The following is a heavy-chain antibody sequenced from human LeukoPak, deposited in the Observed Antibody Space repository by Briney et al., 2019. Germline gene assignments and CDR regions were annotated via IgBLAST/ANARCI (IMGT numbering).Heavy chain of an antibody. J-gene: IGHJ4*02. V-gene: IGHV1-69*01. CDR3: ATLYYYDSSGYYRN. D-gene: IGHD3-22*01. CDR1: GGTFSSYA. Sequence: GSSVKVSCKASGGTFSSYAISWVRQAPGQGLEWMGGIIPIFGTANYAQKFQGRVTITADESTSTAYMELSSLGSEDTAVYYCATLYYYDSSGYYRNWGQGTLVTVSS. CDR2: IIPIFGTA.